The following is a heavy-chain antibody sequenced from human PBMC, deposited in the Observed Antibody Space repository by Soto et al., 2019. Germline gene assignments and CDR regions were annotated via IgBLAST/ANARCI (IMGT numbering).Heavy chain of an antibody. CDR2: ISYDGKVA. V-gene: IGHV3-30*18. CDR1: GFTFSSYG. J-gene: IGHJ4*02. D-gene: IGHD6-13*01. Sequence: QVQLVESGGGVVQPGRSLRLSCAASGFTFSSYGMHWVRQAPGKGLEWVTVISYDGKVAYYADSVKGRFTISRDNSKNTLYLQMNSLRTEDTAMSYCAKEGPSTSWYFDYWGQGTLVTVSS. CDR3: AKEGPSTSWYFDY.